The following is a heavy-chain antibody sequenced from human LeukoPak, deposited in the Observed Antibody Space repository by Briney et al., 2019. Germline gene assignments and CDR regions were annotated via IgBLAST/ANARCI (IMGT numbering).Heavy chain of an antibody. CDR2: ISSSSTYI. CDR1: GFTFSSYS. J-gene: IGHJ4*02. V-gene: IGHV3-21*01. D-gene: IGHD3-22*01. Sequence: GGSLRLSCAASGFTFSSYSMNWVRQAPGKGLEWVSSISSSSTYIYYADSVKGRFTISRDNAKNSLYLQMNSLRAEDTAVYYCAKNYYDSSGLFDYWGQGTLVTVSS. CDR3: AKNYYDSSGLFDY.